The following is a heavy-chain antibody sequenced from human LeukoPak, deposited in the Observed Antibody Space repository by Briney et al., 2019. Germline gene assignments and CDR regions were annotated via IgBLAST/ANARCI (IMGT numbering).Heavy chain of an antibody. CDR3: ARHPQYCSGGSCYSGVPVYYFDY. V-gene: IGHV4-61*05. J-gene: IGHJ4*02. CDR1: GGSISSSSYY. D-gene: IGHD2-15*01. Sequence: PSETLSLTCTVSGGSISSSSYYWGWIRQPPGKGLEWIGYIYYSGSTNYNPSLKSRVTISVDTSKNQFSLKLSSVTAADTAVYYCARHPQYCSGGSCYSGVPVYYFDYWGQGTLVTVSS. CDR2: IYYSGST.